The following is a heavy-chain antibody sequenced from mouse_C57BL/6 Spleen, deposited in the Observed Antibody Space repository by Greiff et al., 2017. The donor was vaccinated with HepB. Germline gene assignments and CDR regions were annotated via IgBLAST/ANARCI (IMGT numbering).Heavy chain of an antibody. CDR1: GYSITSGYY. Sequence: EVQLVESGPGLVKPSQSLSLTCSVTGYSITSGYYWNWIRQFPGNKLEWMGYISYDGSNNYNPSLKNRISITRDTSKNQFFLKLNSVTTEDTATYYCARERGSSLNVWGTGTTVTVSS. D-gene: IGHD1-1*01. CDR3: ARERGSSLNV. CDR2: ISYDGSN. V-gene: IGHV3-6*01. J-gene: IGHJ1*03.